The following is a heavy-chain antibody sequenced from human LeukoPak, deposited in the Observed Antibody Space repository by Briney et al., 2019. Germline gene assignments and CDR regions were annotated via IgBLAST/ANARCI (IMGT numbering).Heavy chain of an antibody. CDR1: GGTFNSYA. D-gene: IGHD2-15*01. Sequence: ASVKVSCKASGGTFNSYAISWVRQAPGQGLEWMGGIIPIFGTANYAQKFQGRVTITADKSTSTAYMELSSLRSEDTAVYYCAREGGRALPIFGTVAATQHNDYWGQGTLVTVSS. CDR3: AREGGRALPIFGTVAATQHNDY. V-gene: IGHV1-69*06. J-gene: IGHJ4*02. CDR2: IIPIFGTA.